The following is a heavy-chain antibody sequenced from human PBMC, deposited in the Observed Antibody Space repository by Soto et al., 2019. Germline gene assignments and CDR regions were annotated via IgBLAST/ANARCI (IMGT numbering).Heavy chain of an antibody. V-gene: IGHV1-18*01. CDR1: GYTFTSYG. J-gene: IGHJ4*02. CDR2: ISAYNGNT. CDR3: ARDLFEVTTNQFDY. Sequence: ASVKVSCKASGYTFTSYGIXWVRQAPGQGLEWMGWISAYNGNTNYAQKLQGRVTMTTDTSTSTAYMELRSLRSDDTAVYYCARDLFEVTTNQFDYWGQGTLVTVSS. D-gene: IGHD4-4*01.